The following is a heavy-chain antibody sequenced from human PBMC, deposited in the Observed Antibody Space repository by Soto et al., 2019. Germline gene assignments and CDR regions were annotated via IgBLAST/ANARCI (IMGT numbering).Heavy chain of an antibody. CDR1: GFSLSNARMG. V-gene: IGHV2-26*01. D-gene: IGHD6-13*01. CDR2: IFSKDEK. J-gene: IGHJ4*02. Sequence: QVTLKESGPVLVKPTETLTLTCTVSGFSLSNARMGVSWIRQPPGKALEWLSHIFSKDEKSYSTSLKSRLTISKANSKSQVVLTMTNMDTVDTAKSYCARIKHPGIADYFDYWCQGTLVTVSS. CDR3: ARIKHPGIADYFDY.